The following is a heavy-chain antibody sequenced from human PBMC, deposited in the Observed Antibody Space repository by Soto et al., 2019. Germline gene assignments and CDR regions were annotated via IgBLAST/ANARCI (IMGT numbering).Heavy chain of an antibody. CDR3: AREVGATVY. CDR1: GFTFNSHT. V-gene: IGHV3-48*04. CDR2: ISDSSSTI. Sequence: EMQLVESGGGLVQPGGSLRLSCVASGFTFNSHTMNWVRQAPGKGLEWLSYISDSSSTIYYADSVKGRFTISRDNAKNLLYLQMNSLRADDTAVYYCAREVGATVYWGQGTLVTVSS. D-gene: IGHD1-26*01. J-gene: IGHJ4*02.